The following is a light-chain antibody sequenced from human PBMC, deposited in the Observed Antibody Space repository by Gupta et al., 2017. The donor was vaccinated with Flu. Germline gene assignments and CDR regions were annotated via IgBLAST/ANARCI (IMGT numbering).Light chain of an antibody. CDR1: QSVSGSY. Sequence: ERATLSCRASQSVSGSYLAWYQQKPGQAPRLLIFGASSRATGIPDRFSGSGSGTDFTLTINRLEPEDFSVYYCQQCGTSSYTFGQGTKLEIK. V-gene: IGKV3-20*01. CDR3: QQCGTSSYT. CDR2: GAS. J-gene: IGKJ2*01.